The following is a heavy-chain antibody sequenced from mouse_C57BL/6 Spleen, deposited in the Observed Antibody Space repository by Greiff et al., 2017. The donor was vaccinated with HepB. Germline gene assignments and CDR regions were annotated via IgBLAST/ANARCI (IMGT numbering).Heavy chain of an antibody. CDR2: INHNNGGT. V-gene: IGHV1-26*01. CDR1: GYTFNDYY. J-gene: IGHJ1*01. CDR3: TRGPTVAATDWSFDV. Sequence: EVQLLQSGPELVKPGASVKISCKASGYTFNDYYMNWVKQSQGKSLEWIGDINHNNGGTSYKQKFKGRATLTVDKSSSTAYMEIRSLTSEDSAVYYCTRGPTVAATDWSFDVWGPGTTVTVSS. D-gene: IGHD1-1*01.